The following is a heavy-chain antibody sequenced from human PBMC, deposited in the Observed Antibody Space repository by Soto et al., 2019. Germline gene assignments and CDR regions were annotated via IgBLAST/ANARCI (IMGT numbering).Heavy chain of an antibody. V-gene: IGHV3-23*01. CDR2: ISGSGGST. CDR1: GLTFSGFA. CDR3: AKDILPIDY. D-gene: IGHD1-26*01. Sequence: EVQLLESGGGWVQPGGSRSLSCAASGLTFSGFAMSWVRQAPGKGLEWVSAISGSGGSTYYADSVKGRFTISRDNSKNTLYLQMNSLRAEDTAVYYCAKDILPIDYWGQGTLVTVSS. J-gene: IGHJ4*02.